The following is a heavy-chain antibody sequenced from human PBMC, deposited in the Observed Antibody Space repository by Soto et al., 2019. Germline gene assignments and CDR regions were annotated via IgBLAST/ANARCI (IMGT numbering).Heavy chain of an antibody. D-gene: IGHD3-10*01. V-gene: IGHV1-8*01. CDR3: ARYAGSGPLGNYYYMDV. Sequence: GASVKVSCKASGYTFTSYDINWVRQATGQGLEWMGWMNPNSGNTGYAQKFQGRVTMTRNTSISTAYMELSSLRSEDTAVYYCARYAGSGPLGNYYYMDVWGKGTTVTVSS. CDR1: GYTFTSYD. CDR2: MNPNSGNT. J-gene: IGHJ6*03.